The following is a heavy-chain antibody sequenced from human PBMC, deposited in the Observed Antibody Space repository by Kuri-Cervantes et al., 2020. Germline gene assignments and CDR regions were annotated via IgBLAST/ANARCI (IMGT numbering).Heavy chain of an antibody. CDR1: GFTFSYYY. J-gene: IGHJ4*02. CDR2: ISSSGSTI. CDR3: ARDHSSGYTHDY. Sequence: GESLKISCAASGFTFSYYYMSWIRQAPGKGLEWVSYISSSGSTIYYADSVKGRFTISRDNAKNSLYLQMNSLRAEDTAVYYCARDHSSGYTHDYWGQGTLVTVSS. V-gene: IGHV3-11*04. D-gene: IGHD3-22*01.